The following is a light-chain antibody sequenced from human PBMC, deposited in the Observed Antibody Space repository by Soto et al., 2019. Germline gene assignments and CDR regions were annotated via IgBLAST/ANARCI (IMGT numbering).Light chain of an antibody. CDR1: SSNIGSNY. V-gene: IGLV1-51*01. J-gene: IGLJ3*02. CDR3: RTWGRRQGTPWV. CDR2: NNN. Sequence: QSVLTQPPSVSAAPGQKVTISCSGSSSNIGSNYVSWYQHLPGTAPKLLIYNNNQRPSGISDRFSGSKSGTSATLGITGLQNGEEGGYYCRTWGRRQGTPWVFRGGNKLAVL.